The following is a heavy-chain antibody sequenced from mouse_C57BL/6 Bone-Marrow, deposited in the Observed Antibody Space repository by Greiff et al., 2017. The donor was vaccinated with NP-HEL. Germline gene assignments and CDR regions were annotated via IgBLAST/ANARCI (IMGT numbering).Heavy chain of an antibody. CDR3: ARSRVFSNYPYYYAMDY. V-gene: IGHV14-3*01. CDR2: IDPANGNT. CDR1: GFNIKNTY. D-gene: IGHD2-5*01. Sequence: EVQLQESGAELVRPGASVKLSCTASGFNIKNTYMHWVKQRPEQGLEWIGRIDPANGNTKYAPKFQGKATITADTSSNTAYLQLSSLTSEDTAIYYCARSRVFSNYPYYYAMDYWGQGTSVTVSS. J-gene: IGHJ4*01.